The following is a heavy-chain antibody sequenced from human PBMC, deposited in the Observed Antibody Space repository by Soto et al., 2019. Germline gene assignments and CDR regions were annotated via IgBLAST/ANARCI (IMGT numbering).Heavy chain of an antibody. J-gene: IGHJ4*02. CDR2: IKSTAYGETT. CDR1: GFDISVAC. Sequence: PGGSLRVDCAASGFDISVACMIWFRHAPGKGLEWVGRIKSTAYGETTDYATPVKGRFTISRDDSTSTMYLQMNSLKIEDTGVYYCTSHDATAQNELQSWGQGTLLTISS. V-gene: IGHV3-15*07. CDR3: TSHDATAQNELQS. D-gene: IGHD1-1*01.